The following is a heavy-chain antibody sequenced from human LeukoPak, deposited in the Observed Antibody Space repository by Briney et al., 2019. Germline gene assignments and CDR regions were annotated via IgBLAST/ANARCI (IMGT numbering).Heavy chain of an antibody. CDR3: ARSRYCSSTSCFPNWFDP. CDR1: GFTFSSYS. D-gene: IGHD2-2*01. CDR2: ISSTSSTI. V-gene: IGHV3-48*04. J-gene: IGHJ5*02. Sequence: GGSLRLSCAASGFTFSSYSMNWVRQAPGKGLEWVSYISSTSSTIYYADSVEGRFTISRDNAKNSLYLQMNSLRAEDTAVYYCARSRYCSSTSCFPNWFDPWGQGTLVTVSS.